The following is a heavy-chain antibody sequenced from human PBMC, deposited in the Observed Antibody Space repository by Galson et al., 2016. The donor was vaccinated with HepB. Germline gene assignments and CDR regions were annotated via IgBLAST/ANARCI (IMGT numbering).Heavy chain of an antibody. CDR3: ARDRGYSYGYLVSYYFDY. V-gene: IGHV3-30-3*01. Sequence: SLRLSCAASGFTFSSYAMHWVRQAPGKGLEWVAVISYDGSNKYYADSGKCRFTISRDNSKNTLYLQMNSLRAEDTAVYYCARDRGYSYGYLVSYYFDYWGQGTLVTVSS. D-gene: IGHD5-18*01. CDR1: GFTFSSYA. J-gene: IGHJ4*02. CDR2: ISYDGSNK.